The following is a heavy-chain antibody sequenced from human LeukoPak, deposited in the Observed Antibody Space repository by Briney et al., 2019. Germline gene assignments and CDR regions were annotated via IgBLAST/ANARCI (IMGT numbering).Heavy chain of an antibody. V-gene: IGHV4-59*11. CDR1: DDSFSSHY. Sequence: PSETLSLTCAVSDDSFSSHYWTWVRQPPEKGLEWIGYISYIGSTNYHTSLKGQVTISIEPFKTQFSLRLSSVAAGDTAWYYWARDLVTVTKEFVIWGQRAIVSVSS. CDR3: ARDLVTVTKEFVI. J-gene: IGHJ3*02. CDR2: ISYIGST. D-gene: IGHD4-17*01.